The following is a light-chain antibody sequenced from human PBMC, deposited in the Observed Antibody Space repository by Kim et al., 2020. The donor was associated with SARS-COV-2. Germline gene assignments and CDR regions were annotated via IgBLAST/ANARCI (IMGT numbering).Light chain of an antibody. CDR1: QSVSSR. Sequence: SPGESATLSCRASQSVSSRLAWYQHKPGQAPSLLIYDASHRATGIPARFSGSGSGTDFTLTISSLEPDDFAVYYCQQRSNWPPLYTFGQGTKLEIK. J-gene: IGKJ2*01. V-gene: IGKV3-11*01. CDR2: DAS. CDR3: QQRSNWPPLYT.